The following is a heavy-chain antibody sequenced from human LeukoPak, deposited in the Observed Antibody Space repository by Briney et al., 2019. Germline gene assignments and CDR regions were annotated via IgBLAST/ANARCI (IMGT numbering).Heavy chain of an antibody. D-gene: IGHD3-22*01. CDR2: ISGGST. J-gene: IGHJ4*02. V-gene: IGHV3-38-3*01. CDR1: GFTVSSNE. CDR3: DHSSGLDY. Sequence: GGSLRLSCAASGFTVSSNEMSWVRQAPGKGLEWVSSISGGSTYYADSRKGRFTISRDNSKNTLHLQMNSLRAEDTAVHPADHSSGLDYWGQGTLVTVSS.